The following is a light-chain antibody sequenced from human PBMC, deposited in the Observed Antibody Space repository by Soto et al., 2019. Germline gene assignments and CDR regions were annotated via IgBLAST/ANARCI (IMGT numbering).Light chain of an antibody. CDR3: QQYGSSPPRT. Sequence: EIVLTQSPVILSWSPGERGTLSCRASQGVSNDFLAWYQQKPGQAPRLLIYGASTRATDVPDRFSGSGSGADFTLSISRLKPEDFAVYYCQQYGSSPPRTFGQGTKVDIK. J-gene: IGKJ1*01. V-gene: IGKV3-20*01. CDR2: GAS. CDR1: QGVSNDF.